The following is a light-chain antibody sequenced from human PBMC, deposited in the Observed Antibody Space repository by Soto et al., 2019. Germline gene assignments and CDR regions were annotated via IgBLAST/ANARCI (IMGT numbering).Light chain of an antibody. V-gene: IGLV2-8*01. J-gene: IGLJ1*01. CDR3: SSYAGSNTYV. Sequence: QSVLTQPASVSGSPGQSITISCTGTSSDVGGYDYVSWYQHHPGKAPKLMIYEASKRPSGVPDRFSGSKSGNTASLTVSGLQAEDEADYYCSSYAGSNTYVFGTGTKVTV. CDR1: SSDVGGYDY. CDR2: EAS.